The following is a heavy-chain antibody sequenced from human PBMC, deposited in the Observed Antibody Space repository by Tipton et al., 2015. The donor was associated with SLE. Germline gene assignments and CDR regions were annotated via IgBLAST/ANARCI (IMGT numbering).Heavy chain of an antibody. D-gene: IGHD4-17*01. V-gene: IGHV1-2*02. J-gene: IGHJ6*03. Sequence: QLVQSGADVKKPGASLKVSCKASGYSFTDYYIHWVRQAPGQGLEWMGWINPDFGNTNCAQRFEARVTMTRDRSISTAYMELRYLKSDDTAVYYCARGTTVSYYYYMDVWGKGTTVTV. CDR2: INPDFGNT. CDR1: GYSFTDYY. CDR3: ARGTTVSYYYYMDV.